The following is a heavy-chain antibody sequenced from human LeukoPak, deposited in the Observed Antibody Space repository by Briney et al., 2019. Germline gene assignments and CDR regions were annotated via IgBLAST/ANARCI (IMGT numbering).Heavy chain of an antibody. CDR3: ARQGELLSPIAY. CDR2: IYYSGST. D-gene: IGHD1-26*01. J-gene: IGHJ4*02. V-gene: IGHV4-39*01. CDR1: GGSNSSSSYY. Sequence: SETLSLTCTVSGGSNSSSSYYWGWIRQPPGKGLEWIGSIYYSGSTFYNPSLKSRVTISVDTSKNQFSLKLSSVTAADTAVYYCARQGELLSPIAYWGQGTLVTVSS.